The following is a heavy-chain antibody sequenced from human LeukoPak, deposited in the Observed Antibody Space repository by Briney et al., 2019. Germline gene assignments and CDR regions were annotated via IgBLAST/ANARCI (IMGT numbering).Heavy chain of an antibody. CDR2: ISGSGGST. CDR3: AKVCHPTGTYYDSSGYVDY. D-gene: IGHD3-22*01. Sequence: PGGSLRLSCAASGFTFSSYAMSWVRQAPGKGLEWVSAISGSGGSTYYADSVKGRFTISRDNPKNTLYLQMNSLRAEDTAVYYCAKVCHPTGTYYDSSGYVDYWGQGTLVTVSS. J-gene: IGHJ4*02. CDR1: GFTFSSYA. V-gene: IGHV3-23*01.